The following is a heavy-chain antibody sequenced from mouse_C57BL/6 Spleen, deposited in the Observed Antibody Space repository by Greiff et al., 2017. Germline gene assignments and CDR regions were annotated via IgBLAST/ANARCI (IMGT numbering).Heavy chain of an antibody. CDR1: GFSLTSYG. J-gene: IGHJ4*01. V-gene: IGHV2-2*01. CDR3: ARSTYDGYYDYAMDY. D-gene: IGHD2-3*01. Sequence: VKLQESGPGLVQPSQSLSITCTVSGFSLTSYGVHWVRQSPGKGLEWLGVIWSGGSTDYNAAFISRLSISKDNSKSQVFFKMNSLQADDTAIYYCARSTYDGYYDYAMDYWGQGTSVTVSS. CDR2: IWSGGST.